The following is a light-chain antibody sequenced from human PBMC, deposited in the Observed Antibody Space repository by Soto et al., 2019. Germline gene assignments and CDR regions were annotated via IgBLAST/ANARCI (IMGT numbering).Light chain of an antibody. J-gene: IGKJ1*01. V-gene: IGKV3-20*01. CDR2: GAS. CDR3: QQYGSSGT. Sequence: EIVLTQSPATLCLSPGETATLSGRASQSVSTYFAWYQQKPGQAPRLLIYGASNRATGIPDRLSGSGSGTDFTLTISRMEPEDFAVYYCQQYGSSGTFGQGTKVDIK. CDR1: QSVSTY.